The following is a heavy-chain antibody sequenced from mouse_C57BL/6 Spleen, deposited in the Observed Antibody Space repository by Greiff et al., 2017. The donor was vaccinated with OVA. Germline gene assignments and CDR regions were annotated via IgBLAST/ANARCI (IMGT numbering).Heavy chain of an antibody. D-gene: IGHD1-1*01. CDR1: GYSITSGYY. Sequence: EVQLVESGPGLVKPSQSLSLTCSVTGYSITSGYYWNWIRQFPGNKLEWMGYISYDGSNNYNPSLKNRISITRDTSKNQFFLKLNSVTTEDTATYYCARESSYPSWYFDVWGTGTTVTVSS. V-gene: IGHV3-6*01. CDR3: ARESSYPSWYFDV. J-gene: IGHJ1*03. CDR2: ISYDGSN.